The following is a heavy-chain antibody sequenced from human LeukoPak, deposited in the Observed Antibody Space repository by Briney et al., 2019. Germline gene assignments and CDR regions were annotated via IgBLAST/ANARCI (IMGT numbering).Heavy chain of an antibody. D-gene: IGHD6-19*01. V-gene: IGHV4-34*01. CDR2: INHSGST. Sequence: SETLSLTCAVYGGSSSGYYWSWIRQPPGKGLEWIGEINHSGSTNYNPSLKSRVTISVDTSKNQFSLKLSSVTAADTAVYYCARGIIAVADPPAYYFDYWGQGTLVTVSS. CDR3: ARGIIAVADPPAYYFDY. CDR1: GGSSSGYY. J-gene: IGHJ4*02.